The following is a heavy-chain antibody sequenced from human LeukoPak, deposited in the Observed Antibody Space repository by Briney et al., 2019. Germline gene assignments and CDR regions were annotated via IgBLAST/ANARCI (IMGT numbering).Heavy chain of an antibody. CDR3: ARSGHYYGSGSYYKGFDY. CDR1: GYTFTGYY. J-gene: IGHJ4*02. V-gene: IGHV1-2*02. Sequence: ASVKVSCKASGYTFTGYYMHWVRQAPGQGLEWMGWINPNSGGTNYAQKFQGRVTMTRDTSISTAYMELSRLRSDDTAVYYRARSGHYYGSGSYYKGFDYWGQGTLVTVSS. D-gene: IGHD3-10*01. CDR2: INPNSGGT.